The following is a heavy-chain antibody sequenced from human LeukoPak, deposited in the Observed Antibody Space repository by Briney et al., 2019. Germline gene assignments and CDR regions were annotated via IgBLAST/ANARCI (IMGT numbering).Heavy chain of an antibody. J-gene: IGHJ4*02. CDR3: VSGSLQSGYNFDY. V-gene: IGHV3-53*01. D-gene: IGHD3-3*01. CDR1: GFTVSSSY. Sequence: GGSLRLSCAASGFTVSSSYMSWVRQAPGKGLEWVSLIQTNENTYYANSVKGRFTISRDNAKDTLYLQMNSLRAEDTAVYFCVSGSLQSGYNFDYWGQGALVTVSS. CDR2: IQTNENT.